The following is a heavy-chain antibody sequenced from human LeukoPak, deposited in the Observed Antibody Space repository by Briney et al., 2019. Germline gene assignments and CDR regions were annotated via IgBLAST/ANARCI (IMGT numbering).Heavy chain of an antibody. J-gene: IGHJ4*02. CDR1: GFTFSIYA. CDR2: ITSRGEST. Sequence: GGSLRLSCAASGFTFSIYAMSWVRQAPGKGLQWVSSITSRGESTWYVDSVKGRFTITRDNSENTLYLQIHSLRAEYTAVYYCSRDRPNYYGSDGHYYRRDGDYWGRGTLVSVSS. D-gene: IGHD3-22*01. V-gene: IGHV3-23*01. CDR3: SRDRPNYYGSDGHYYRRDGDY.